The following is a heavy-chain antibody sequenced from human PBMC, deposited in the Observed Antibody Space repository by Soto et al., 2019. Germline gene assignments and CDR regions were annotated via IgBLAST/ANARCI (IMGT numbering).Heavy chain of an antibody. D-gene: IGHD4-17*01. CDR2: ISYDGSNK. CDR1: GFTFSSYG. V-gene: IGHV3-30*18. J-gene: IGHJ6*03. CDR3: AKSRGDYDVGYYYYYMDV. Sequence: GGSLRLSCAASGFTFSSYGMHWVRQAPGKGLEWVAVISYDGSNKYYADSVKGRFTISRDNSKNTLYLQMNSLRAEDTAVYYCAKSRGDYDVGYYYYYMDVWGKGTTVTVSS.